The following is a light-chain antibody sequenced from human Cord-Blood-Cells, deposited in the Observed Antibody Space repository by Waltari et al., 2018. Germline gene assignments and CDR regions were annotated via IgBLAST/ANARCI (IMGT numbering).Light chain of an antibody. J-gene: IGLJ1*01. CDR3: SSYTSSSTLYV. V-gene: IGLV2-14*01. CDR2: DVS. Sequence: QSALTQPASASGSPGQSITISCTGPSSDVGGYNSVSWYQQHPGKAPKLMIYDVSNRPSGVSNRFSGSKSGNTASLTISGLQAEDEADYYCSSYTSSSTLYVFGTGTKVTVL. CDR1: SSDVGGYNS.